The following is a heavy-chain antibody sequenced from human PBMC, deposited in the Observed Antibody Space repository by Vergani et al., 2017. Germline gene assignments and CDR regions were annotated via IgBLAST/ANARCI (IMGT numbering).Heavy chain of an antibody. J-gene: IGHJ4*02. CDR3: ARDFGNPDDY. CDR1: GGTFSSYA. CDR2: MNPNSGNT. D-gene: IGHD1-14*01. Sequence: QVQLVQSGAEVKKPGASVKVSCKASGGTFSSYAINWVRQATGQGLEWMGWMNPNSGNTGYAQKFQGRVTMTEDTSTDTAYMELSSLRSEDTAVYYCARDFGNPDDYWGQGTLVTVSS. V-gene: IGHV1-8*02.